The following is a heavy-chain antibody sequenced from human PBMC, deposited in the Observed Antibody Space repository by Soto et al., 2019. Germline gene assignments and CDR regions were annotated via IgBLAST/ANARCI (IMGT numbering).Heavy chain of an antibody. J-gene: IGHJ4*02. V-gene: IGHV4-34*01. CDR1: GGSFSGYY. CDR2: INHSGST. D-gene: IGHD3-22*01. Sequence: SETLSLTCAVYGGSFSGYYWTWIRQPPGKRLEWIGEINHSGSTNQNPSLKSRVTISVDTSKNQFSLRLKSMTAADTAVYYCARGIPVIDAPDNYYFDSWGQGTLVTVSS. CDR3: ARGIPVIDAPDNYYFDS.